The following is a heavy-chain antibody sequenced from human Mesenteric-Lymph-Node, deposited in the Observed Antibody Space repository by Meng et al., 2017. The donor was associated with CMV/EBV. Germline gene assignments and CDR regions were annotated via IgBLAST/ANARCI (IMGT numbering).Heavy chain of an antibody. V-gene: IGHV3-23*01. CDR3: AKVGYCSITSCSPDY. CDR2: ISGSDGRT. Sequence: GGSLRLSCAASGFTFSGYAMSWVRQAPGKGLEWVSTISGSDGRTYYGDSVKGRFTISRDNSKNTLYLQMSSLRAEDTAIYHCAKVGYCSITSCSPDYWGQGTLVTVSS. CDR1: GFTFSGYA. D-gene: IGHD2-2*01. J-gene: IGHJ4*02.